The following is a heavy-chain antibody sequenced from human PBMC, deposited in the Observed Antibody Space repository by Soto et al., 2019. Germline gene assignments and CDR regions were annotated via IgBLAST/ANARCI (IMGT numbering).Heavy chain of an antibody. J-gene: IGHJ4*02. Sequence: QVQLVESGGGVVQPGRSLRLSCAASGFTFSSYGMHWVRQAPGKGLEWVTVISYDGSNKYYADSVKGRFTISRDNSKNTLYLQMNSLRTEDTAVYYCARLSYYDSSRYYTSHFDYWGQGTLVTVSS. CDR3: ARLSYYDSSRYYTSHFDY. D-gene: IGHD3-22*01. V-gene: IGHV3-30*03. CDR2: ISYDGSNK. CDR1: GFTFSSYG.